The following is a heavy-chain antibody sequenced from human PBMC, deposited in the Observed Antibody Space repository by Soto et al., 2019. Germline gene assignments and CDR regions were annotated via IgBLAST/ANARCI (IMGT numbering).Heavy chain of an antibody. CDR2: IIPIFGTA. Sequence: SVKVSCKASGGTFSSYAISWVRQAPGQGLEWMGGIIPIFGTANYAQKFQGRVTITADKSTSTAYMELSSLRSEDTAVYYCAGSHNYYDSSGYYCFGAFDIWGQGTMVTVSS. V-gene: IGHV1-69*06. CDR3: AGSHNYYDSSGYYCFGAFDI. CDR1: GGTFSSYA. D-gene: IGHD3-22*01. J-gene: IGHJ3*02.